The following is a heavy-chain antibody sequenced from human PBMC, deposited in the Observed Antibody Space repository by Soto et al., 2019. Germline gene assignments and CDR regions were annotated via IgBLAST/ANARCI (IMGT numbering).Heavy chain of an antibody. Sequence: ASVKVSCKASGYTFTSYYMHWVRQAPGQGLEWMGIINPSGGSTSYAQKFQGRVTMTRDTSTSTVYMELSSLRSEDTAVYYCARAFSGSYGETHDAFDIWGQGTMVTVSS. J-gene: IGHJ3*02. CDR2: INPSGGST. D-gene: IGHD1-26*01. V-gene: IGHV1-46*01. CDR1: GYTFTSYY. CDR3: ARAFSGSYGETHDAFDI.